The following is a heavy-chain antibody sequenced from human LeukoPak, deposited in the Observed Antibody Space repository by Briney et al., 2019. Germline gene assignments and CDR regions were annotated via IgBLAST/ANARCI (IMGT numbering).Heavy chain of an antibody. V-gene: IGHV4-30-4*07. CDR3: ARGAAKHYYYYYYMDV. CDR2: IYYSGST. D-gene: IGHD2-15*01. CDR1: GGSISSGGYS. Sequence: SETLSLTCTVSGGSISSGGYSWSWIRQPPGKGLEWIGYIYYSGSTYYNPSLKSRVTISVDTSKNQFSLKLSSVTAADTAVYYCARGAAKHYYYYYYMDVWGKGTTVTVSS. J-gene: IGHJ6*03.